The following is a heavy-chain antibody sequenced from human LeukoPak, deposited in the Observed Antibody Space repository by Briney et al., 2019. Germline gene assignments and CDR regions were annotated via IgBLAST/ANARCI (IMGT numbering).Heavy chain of an antibody. CDR3: AKGGATVIDY. D-gene: IGHD4-17*01. CDR2: INSDGSST. Sequence: GGSLSLSCAASGFTFSNYWMHWVRQAPGKGLVWVSRINSDGSSTTSADSVKGRFTISRDNAKNTLYLQMNSLRAEDTAVYYCAKGGATVIDYWGQGTLVTVSS. V-gene: IGHV3-74*01. J-gene: IGHJ4*02. CDR1: GFTFSNYW.